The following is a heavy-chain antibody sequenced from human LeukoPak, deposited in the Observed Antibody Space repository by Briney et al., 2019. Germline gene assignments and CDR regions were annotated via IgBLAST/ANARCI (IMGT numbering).Heavy chain of an antibody. CDR2: IYYSGST. CDR3: ASGRTTVTTKTYYYYYGMDV. Sequence: SETLSLTCTVSGGSISSGGYYWSWIRQHPGKGLEWIGYIYYSGSTYYNPSLKSRVTISVDTSKNQFSLKLSSVTAADTAVYYCASGRTTVTTKTYYYYYGMDVWGQGTTVTVSS. V-gene: IGHV4-31*02. CDR1: GGSISSGGYY. J-gene: IGHJ6*02. D-gene: IGHD4-17*01.